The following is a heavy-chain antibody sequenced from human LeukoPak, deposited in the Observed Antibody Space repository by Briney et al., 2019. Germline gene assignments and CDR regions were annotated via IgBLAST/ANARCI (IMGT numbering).Heavy chain of an antibody. D-gene: IGHD1-26*01. Sequence: GGSLRLSCAASGFTVSSNYMSWVRQAPGKGLEWVSVIYGDGGTYYADSVKGRFTISRDNSKNTLYLQMNSLRAEDTAVYYCARGLVGAPAFDYWGQGTLVTVSS. J-gene: IGHJ4*02. CDR2: IYGDGGT. CDR1: GFTVSSNY. V-gene: IGHV3-53*01. CDR3: ARGLVGAPAFDY.